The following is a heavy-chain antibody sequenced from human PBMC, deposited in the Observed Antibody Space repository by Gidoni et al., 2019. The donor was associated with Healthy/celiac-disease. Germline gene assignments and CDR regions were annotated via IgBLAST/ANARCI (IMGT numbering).Heavy chain of an antibody. CDR1: GFTFSSYS. Sequence: EVQLVESGGGLVKPGGSLRLSCAASGFTFSSYSMNWVRQAPGKGLEWVSSISSSSSYIYYADSVKGRFTISRDNAKNSLYLQMNSLRAEDTAVYYCAREYYYGSGSYYGGYNWFDPWGQGTLVTVSS. V-gene: IGHV3-21*01. D-gene: IGHD3-10*01. CDR2: ISSSSSYI. CDR3: AREYYYGSGSYYGGYNWFDP. J-gene: IGHJ5*02.